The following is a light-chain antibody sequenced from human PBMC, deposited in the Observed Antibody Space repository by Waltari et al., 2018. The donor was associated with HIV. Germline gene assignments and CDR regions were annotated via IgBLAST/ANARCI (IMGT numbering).Light chain of an antibody. V-gene: IGLV1-36*01. CDR2: YVV. CDR1: SSNIGKNA. CDR3: ATWDDSLKGYV. Sequence: QSVLTQPPSVSEAPRKSVTISCYGSSSNIGKNAVNWFHQRPGKAPKLLIYYVVLLPSGVPDRFSGSKSGTSASLAIAGLQSEDEADYYCATWDDSLKGYVFGAGTKVTVL. J-gene: IGLJ1*01.